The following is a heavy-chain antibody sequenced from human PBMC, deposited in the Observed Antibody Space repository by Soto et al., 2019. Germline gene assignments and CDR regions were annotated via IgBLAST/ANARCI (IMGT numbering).Heavy chain of an antibody. Sequence: QVQLQESGPGLVRPSQTLSLTCTVSAGSISTINYYCSWIRQHPEKVLEWIGYISYSGSTFYHSSLKSRVTISLDTSKTQFSLTLTSVTAADTAVYYCARSAQWDGFDPWGQGTMVTVSS. J-gene: IGHJ3*01. CDR1: AGSISTINYY. V-gene: IGHV4-31*03. D-gene: IGHD2-8*01. CDR3: ARSAQWDGFDP. CDR2: ISYSGST.